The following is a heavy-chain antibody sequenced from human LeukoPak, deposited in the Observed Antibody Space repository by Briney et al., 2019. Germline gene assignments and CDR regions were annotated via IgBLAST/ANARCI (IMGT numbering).Heavy chain of an antibody. CDR1: GFTFSRHN. D-gene: IGHD3-22*01. CDR2: ISGRGNYI. CDR3: AKDQGFDYYDSSGYYLDY. V-gene: IGHV3-21*01. J-gene: IGHJ4*02. Sequence: PGGSLRLSCAASGFTFSRHNMNWVRHAPGKGLEWVSSISGRGNYIFYADSVKGRFTISRDSAKNSLSLQMNSLRAEDTAVYYCAKDQGFDYYDSSGYYLDYWGQGTLVTVSS.